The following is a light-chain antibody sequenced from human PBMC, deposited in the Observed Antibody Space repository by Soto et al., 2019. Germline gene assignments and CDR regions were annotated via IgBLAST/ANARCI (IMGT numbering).Light chain of an antibody. J-gene: IGKJ4*01. Sequence: DIQMTQSPSSLSASVGDEVTITCRASQSISSYLNWYQQKPGKAPKLLIYAASSLQSGVPSRFSGSGSGTDFTLTISSLQPEDFATYYCQQSYSTPFTFGGGTKVDIK. CDR1: QSISSY. V-gene: IGKV1-39*01. CDR2: AAS. CDR3: QQSYSTPFT.